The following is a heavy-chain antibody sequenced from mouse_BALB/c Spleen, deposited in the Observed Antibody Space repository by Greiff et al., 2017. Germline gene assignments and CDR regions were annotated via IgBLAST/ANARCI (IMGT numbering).Heavy chain of an antibody. Sequence: QVQLQQSGAELVRPGSSVKISCKASGYAFSSYWMNWVKQRPGQGLEWIGQIYPGDGDTNYNGKFKGKATLTADKSSSTAYMQLSSLTSEDSAVYFCAYYDYDRYAMDYWGQGTSVTVSS. CDR1: GYAFSSYW. D-gene: IGHD2-4*01. CDR3: AYYDYDRYAMDY. J-gene: IGHJ4*01. V-gene: IGHV1-80*01. CDR2: IYPGDGDT.